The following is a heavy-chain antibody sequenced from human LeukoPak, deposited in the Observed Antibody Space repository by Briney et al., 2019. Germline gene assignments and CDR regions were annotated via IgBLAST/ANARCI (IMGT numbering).Heavy chain of an antibody. Sequence: GGSLRLSCTASGFTFNDYYMTWLRQAPGKGLEWISYISINSNAIYYADSVKGRFTISRDSAKNSLYLQMNSLRAEDTAVYYCVRGLGGYYDNSGYHFDYWGQGTLVTVSS. D-gene: IGHD3-22*01. CDR2: ISINSNAI. V-gene: IGHV3-11*04. J-gene: IGHJ4*02. CDR1: GFTFNDYY. CDR3: VRGLGGYYDNSGYHFDY.